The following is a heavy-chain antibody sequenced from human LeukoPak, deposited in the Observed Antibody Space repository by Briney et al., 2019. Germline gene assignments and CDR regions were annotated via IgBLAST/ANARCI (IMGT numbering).Heavy chain of an antibody. CDR2: IIPILGIV. D-gene: IGHD3-22*01. CDR1: GGTFSSYP. CDR3: ASRYYDSSGYYQYYFDY. V-gene: IGHV1-69*02. J-gene: IGHJ4*02. Sequence: SVKVSCKASGGTFSSYPISWVRQAPGQGLELMGRIIPILGIVNYAQKFDGRVTIIADNTTSTAYMELSSLKSEDTAVYYCASRYYDSSGYYQYYFDYWGQGTLVTVSS.